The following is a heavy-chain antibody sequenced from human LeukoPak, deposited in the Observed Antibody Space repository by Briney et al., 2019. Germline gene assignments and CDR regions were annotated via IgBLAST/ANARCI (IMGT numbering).Heavy chain of an antibody. D-gene: IGHD1-26*01. Sequence: GGSLRLSCAASGFTFSSYSMNWVRQAPGKGLEWVSSISSSSSYMYYADSVKGRFTISRDNAKNSLYLQMNSLRAEDTAVYYCARGYSGSYKVWGQGTMVTVSS. V-gene: IGHV3-21*01. CDR2: ISSSSSYM. J-gene: IGHJ3*01. CDR1: GFTFSSYS. CDR3: ARGYSGSYKV.